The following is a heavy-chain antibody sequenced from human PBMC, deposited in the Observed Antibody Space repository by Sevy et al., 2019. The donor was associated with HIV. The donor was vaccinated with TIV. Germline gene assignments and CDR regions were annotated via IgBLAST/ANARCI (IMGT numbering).Heavy chain of an antibody. Sequence: GGSLRLSCAASGFNFSGSTMYWVRQASGKGLEWVGRIRRKVNIYATAYAASVKGRFTISRDDSKNTAYLQMNGLKTEDTAMYCCSSQRSIAVAGDYFDYWGQGTLVTVSS. V-gene: IGHV3-73*01. CDR1: GFNFSGST. CDR2: IRRKVNIYAT. J-gene: IGHJ4*02. D-gene: IGHD6-19*01. CDR3: SSQRSIAVAGDYFDY.